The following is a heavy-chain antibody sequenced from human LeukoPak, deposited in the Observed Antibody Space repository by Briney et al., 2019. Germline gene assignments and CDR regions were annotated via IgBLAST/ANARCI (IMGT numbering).Heavy chain of an antibody. CDR1: GGSISSSSYY. CDR2: IYYSGTT. Sequence: SETLSLTCTVSGGSISSSSYYWGWIRQPPGKGLEWIGSIYYSGTTYSNPSLKSRVAISVDTSKNQFSLKLSSVIAADTAVYYCARHGVRGYCSGGSCFFDYWGQGTLITVSS. CDR3: ARHGVRGYCSGGSCFFDY. D-gene: IGHD2-15*01. J-gene: IGHJ4*02. V-gene: IGHV4-39*01.